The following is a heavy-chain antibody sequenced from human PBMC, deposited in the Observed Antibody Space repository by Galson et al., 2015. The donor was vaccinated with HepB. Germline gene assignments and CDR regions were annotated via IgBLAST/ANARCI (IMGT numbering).Heavy chain of an antibody. CDR3: VRGVDI. J-gene: IGHJ3*02. Sequence: SLRLSCAASGFTFSSYWMHWVRQAPGKGLVWVSCINGDGSTTNYADSVKGRFTISRDNAKNTLYLEMNSLRAEDTAVYYCVRGVDIWGQGTMVTVSS. V-gene: IGHV3-74*01. CDR1: GFTFSSYW. CDR2: INGDGSTT.